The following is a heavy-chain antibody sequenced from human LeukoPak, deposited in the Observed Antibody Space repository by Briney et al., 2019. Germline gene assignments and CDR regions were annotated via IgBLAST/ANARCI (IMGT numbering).Heavy chain of an antibody. CDR3: ARAPYYYGSGSLD. V-gene: IGHV3-48*01. CDR2: ISSSSSTI. CDR1: GFTFSSYS. D-gene: IGHD3-10*01. J-gene: IGHJ4*02. Sequence: GGSLRLSCAASGFTFSSYSMNWVRQAPGKGLEWVSYISSSSSTIYYADSVKGRFTISRDNAKSSLYLQMNSLRAEDTAVYYCARAPYYYGSGSLDWGQGTLVTVSS.